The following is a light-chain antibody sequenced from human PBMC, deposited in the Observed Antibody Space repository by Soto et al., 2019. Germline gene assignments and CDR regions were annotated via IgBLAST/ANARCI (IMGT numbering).Light chain of an antibody. CDR2: EVS. J-gene: IGLJ2*01. CDR3: NSYAGGLVL. CDR1: SSDVGAYNY. V-gene: IGLV2-8*01. Sequence: QSVLTQPPSASGSLGQSVTISCTGTSSDVGAYNYVSWYQQHPDRAPKVIIYEVSQRPSGVPDRFSGSKSGNTASLTVSGLQAEDEADYYCNSYAGGLVLFGGGTKVTVL.